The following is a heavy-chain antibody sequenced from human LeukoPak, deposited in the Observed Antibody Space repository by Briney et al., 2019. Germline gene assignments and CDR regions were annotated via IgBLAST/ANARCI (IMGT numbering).Heavy chain of an antibody. CDR3: ARHGDDTYGYVPDY. CDR1: GSSISSTRSF. J-gene: IGHJ4*02. D-gene: IGHD5-18*01. V-gene: IGHV4-39*01. Sequence: PSETLSLTCTVSGSSISSTRSFWAWIRQSPGTGLEWIGSIYYNGSTYYTPYLRSRVTISVDTSKNQFSLNLGSVTAADSGVYYWARHGDDTYGYVPDYWGQGTLVTVSS. CDR2: IYYNGST.